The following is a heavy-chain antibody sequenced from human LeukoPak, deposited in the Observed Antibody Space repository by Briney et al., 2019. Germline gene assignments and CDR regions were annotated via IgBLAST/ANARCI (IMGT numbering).Heavy chain of an antibody. CDR2: IYYSGST. D-gene: IGHD4-17*01. CDR1: GGSISSYY. J-gene: IGHJ4*02. V-gene: IGHV4-59*08. Sequence: SETLSLTCIVSGGSISSYYWNWIRQPPGKGLEWIGSIYYSGSTNHNPSLKSRVTISVDTSKNQFSLKLSSVTAADTAVYYCARSSSCYGDYILESACSVDYWGQGTLVTVSS. CDR3: ARSSSCYGDYILESACSVDY.